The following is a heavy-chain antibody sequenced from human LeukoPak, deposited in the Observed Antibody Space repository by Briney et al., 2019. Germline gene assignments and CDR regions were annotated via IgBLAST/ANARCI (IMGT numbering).Heavy chain of an antibody. J-gene: IGHJ5*02. D-gene: IGHD3-10*01. CDR3: ARDSGTSGEVKFDP. CDR1: GGSVNSYY. Sequence: SETLSLTCTVSGGSVNSYYLSWIRQPAGKTLEWIGRIYDGGSTNYNPSLRSRVTMSVDTSKNQISLKLKSVTAADTAVYYCARDSGTSGEVKFDPWGQGALVTVSS. V-gene: IGHV4-4*07. CDR2: IYDGGST.